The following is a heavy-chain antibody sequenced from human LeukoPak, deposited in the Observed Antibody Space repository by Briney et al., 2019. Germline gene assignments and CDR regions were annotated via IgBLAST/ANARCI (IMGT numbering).Heavy chain of an antibody. CDR2: ISYDGSNK. Sequence: PGRSLRLSCAASGFTFSSYAMHWVRQAPGKGLEWVAVISYDGSNKYYADSVKGRFTISRDNSKNTLYLQMNSLRAEDTAVYYCAGDAFITGFDPWGQGTLVTVSS. V-gene: IGHV3-30-3*01. CDR3: AGDAFITGFDP. CDR1: GFTFSSYA. J-gene: IGHJ5*02. D-gene: IGHD3-22*01.